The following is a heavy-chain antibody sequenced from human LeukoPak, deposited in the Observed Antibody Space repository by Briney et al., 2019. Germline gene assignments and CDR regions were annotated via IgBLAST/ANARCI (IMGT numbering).Heavy chain of an antibody. CDR2: IYSSVST. Sequence: SETLSLTCTVSGGSISSGSYYWTWIRQPAGKGLEWIGRIYSSVSTNYNPSLKSRVTISVDTSENHFSLKLSSVTAADTAVYYCARGDYYDSSATYFDYWGQGTRVTVSS. CDR1: GGSISSGSYY. J-gene: IGHJ4*02. V-gene: IGHV4-61*02. D-gene: IGHD3-22*01. CDR3: ARGDYYDSSATYFDY.